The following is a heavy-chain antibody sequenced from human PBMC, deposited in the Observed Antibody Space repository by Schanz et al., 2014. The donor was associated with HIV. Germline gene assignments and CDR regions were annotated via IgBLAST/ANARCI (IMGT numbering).Heavy chain of an antibody. CDR3: AKDRNYYESKYRGKGNYYYYYGMDV. CDR1: GLTFNSFG. V-gene: IGHV3-30*18. Sequence: QVHLVESGGGVVQPGRSLRLSCAASGLTFNSFGIHWVRQAPGKGLEWVAVTSYDGTKKHYADSVKGRFTISRDNSKNSLSLLIKSLRAEDAAVYYCAKDRNYYESKYRGKGNYYYYYGMDVWGQGTTVTVSS. J-gene: IGHJ6*02. D-gene: IGHD3-22*01. CDR2: TSYDGTKK.